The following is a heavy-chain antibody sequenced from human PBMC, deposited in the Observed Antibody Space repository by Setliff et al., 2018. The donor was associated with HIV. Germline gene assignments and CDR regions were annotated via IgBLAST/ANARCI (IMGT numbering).Heavy chain of an antibody. CDR1: GGSISSHY. CDR3: ARDLEFSSPFDAFDI. J-gene: IGHJ3*02. CDR2: IYYSGST. Sequence: KPSETLSLTCTVSGGSISSHYWSWIRQPPGKGLEWIGSIYYSGSTNYNPSLKSRVTISVDTSKNQFSLKLSSVTAADTAVYYCARDLEFSSPFDAFDIWGQGTMVTVS. D-gene: IGHD6-6*01. V-gene: IGHV4-59*11.